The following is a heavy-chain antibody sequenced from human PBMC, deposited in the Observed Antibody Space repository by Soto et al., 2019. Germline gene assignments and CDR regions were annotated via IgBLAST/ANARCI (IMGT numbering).Heavy chain of an antibody. V-gene: IGHV3-30*18. CDR1: GFTFSSYG. J-gene: IGHJ6*02. Sequence: GGSLRLSCAASGFTFSSYGMHWVRQAPGKGLEWVAVISYDGSNKYYADSVKGRFTISRDNSKNTLYLQMNSLRAEDTAVYYCAKDSPYYYDSSGYAPDYYGMDVWGQGTTVTV. CDR2: ISYDGSNK. D-gene: IGHD3-22*01. CDR3: AKDSPYYYDSSGYAPDYYGMDV.